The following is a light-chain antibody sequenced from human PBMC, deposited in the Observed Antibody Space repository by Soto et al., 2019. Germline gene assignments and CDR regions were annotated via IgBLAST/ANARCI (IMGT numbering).Light chain of an antibody. CDR1: QSISNF. CDR2: AAS. Sequence: DIQMTQSPSSLSASVGDRVSITCRASQSISNFLNWYQQKPGKAPKLLIYAASSLQSGVPARFSGSGSGTDFTLTISSLQPEDFATFYCQQSSSPPLTFGGGTKVEIK. J-gene: IGKJ4*01. V-gene: IGKV1-39*01. CDR3: QQSSSPPLT.